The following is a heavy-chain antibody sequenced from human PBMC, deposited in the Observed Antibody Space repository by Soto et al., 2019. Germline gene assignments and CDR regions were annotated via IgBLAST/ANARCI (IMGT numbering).Heavy chain of an antibody. CDR3: AKSRGDSYYYYGMDV. D-gene: IGHD2-2*01. CDR2: ISSDGGST. CDR1: GFSFSGFA. V-gene: IGHV3-64*04. Sequence: GGSLRLSCSASGFSFSGFAMHWVRQAPGKGLEYASSISSDGGSTYYADSVKGRFTISRDNSRNTLYLQMNSLRAEDTAVHYCAKSRGDSYYYYGMDVWGQGTTVTVSS. J-gene: IGHJ6*02.